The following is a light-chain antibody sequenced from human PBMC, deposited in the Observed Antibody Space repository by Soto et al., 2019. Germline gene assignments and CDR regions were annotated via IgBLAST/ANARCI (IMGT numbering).Light chain of an antibody. J-gene: IGLJ2*01. Sequence: QSALTQPASVSGSPGQSITISCTGTSSDVGAYNSVSWYQQHPGKAPKLMIYEVSNRPLGVSNRFSGSKSGNTASLTISGLQVEDEAGYFCSSFTTTAILVVFGGRTKLTVL. CDR1: SSDVGAYNS. V-gene: IGLV2-14*01. CDR2: EVS. CDR3: SSFTTTAILVV.